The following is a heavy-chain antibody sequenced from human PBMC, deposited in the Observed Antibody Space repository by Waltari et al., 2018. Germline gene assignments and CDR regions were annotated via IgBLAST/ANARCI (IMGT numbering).Heavy chain of an antibody. D-gene: IGHD6-13*01. Sequence: QVQLQESGPGLVKPSETLSLTCTVSGGSISSHYWSWIRQPPGKGLEWIGYIYYSGSTNYNPALKSRVTISVDTSKNQFSLQLSSVTAADTAVYYCARDAQYSSSWTPFDYWGQGTLVTVSS. CDR3: ARDAQYSSSWTPFDY. V-gene: IGHV4-59*11. CDR1: GGSISSHY. J-gene: IGHJ4*02. CDR2: IYYSGST.